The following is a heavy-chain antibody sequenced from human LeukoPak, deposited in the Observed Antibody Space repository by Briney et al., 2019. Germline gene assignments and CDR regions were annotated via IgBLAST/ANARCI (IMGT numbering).Heavy chain of an antibody. CDR3: ARDLDYTYRWFDP. D-gene: IGHD4-11*01. J-gene: IGHJ5*02. V-gene: IGHV4-39*02. CDR2: IYYSGTT. CDR1: GGSISSSSYY. Sequence: SETLSLTCTVSGGSISSSSYYWGWIRQPPGKGLEWIGSIYYSGTTYYNPSLKSRVTISVDTSNNQFSLKLSSVTAADTAVYYCARDLDYTYRWFDPWGQGALVTVSS.